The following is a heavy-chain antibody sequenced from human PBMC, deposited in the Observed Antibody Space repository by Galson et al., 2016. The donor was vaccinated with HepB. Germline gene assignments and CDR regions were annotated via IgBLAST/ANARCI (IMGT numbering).Heavy chain of an antibody. D-gene: IGHD2-2*01. V-gene: IGHV5-51*01. CDR1: GYKFTTYW. CDR2: IYPRDSDV. CDR3: ARLGGAVPFDY. Sequence: QSGAEVKKPGESLKISCQVSGYKFTTYWIGWVRQMPGKGLEWMGLIYPRDSDVTYSPSFQGQVTISADKSITTAYLQWSSLKASDTAMYYCARLGGAVPFDYGGQGTLVTVSS. J-gene: IGHJ4*02.